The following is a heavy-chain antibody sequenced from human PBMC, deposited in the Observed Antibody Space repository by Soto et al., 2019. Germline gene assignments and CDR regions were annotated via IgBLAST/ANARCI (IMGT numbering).Heavy chain of an antibody. Sequence: EVQLVESGGGLVQPGGSLRLSCAASGFTLSDHYLDWVRQAPGKGLEWVGRSRHKAKSFTTDYAASVKGRFTISRDDSKNSLYLQMNSLKSEDTAVYYCTRASTPDSKGYGYWGQGTLVTVSS. CDR1: GFTLSDHY. V-gene: IGHV3-72*01. D-gene: IGHD6-13*01. CDR3: TRASTPDSKGYGY. J-gene: IGHJ4*02. CDR2: SRHKAKSFTT.